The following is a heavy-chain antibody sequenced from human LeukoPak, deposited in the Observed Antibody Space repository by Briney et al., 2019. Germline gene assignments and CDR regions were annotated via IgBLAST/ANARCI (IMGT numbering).Heavy chain of an antibody. CDR2: IYYGGRT. D-gene: IGHD3-3*01. J-gene: IGHJ6*03. V-gene: IGHV4-39*07. CDR3: ARLPFYDFWSGYSFSRGYYMDV. Sequence: SETLSLTCTVSGGSISSSSYYWGGIRHPPGKGLEGIGSIYYGGRTYYNPSLKSRVTISVDTSKKQFSLKLSSVTAADTAVYYCARLPFYDFWSGYSFSRGYYMDVWGKGTTVTVSS. CDR1: GGSISSSSYY.